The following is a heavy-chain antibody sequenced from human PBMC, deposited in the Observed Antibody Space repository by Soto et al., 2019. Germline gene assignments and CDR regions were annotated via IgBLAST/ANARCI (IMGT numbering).Heavy chain of an antibody. CDR2: FCYSGST. Sequence: SQLLSLTCTVSCRFICIGGYYWSWIRQPPGKGVEFIVYFCYSGSTYYNPSLKSRVTMSLDTSKHQFSLRLSSVTAVDTVVYYCARIATTTLGGPIDYWGWGTLVTVS. V-gene: IGHV4-31*03. CDR1: CRFICIGGYY. D-gene: IGHD4-4*01. J-gene: IGHJ4*02. CDR3: ARIATTTLGGPIDY.